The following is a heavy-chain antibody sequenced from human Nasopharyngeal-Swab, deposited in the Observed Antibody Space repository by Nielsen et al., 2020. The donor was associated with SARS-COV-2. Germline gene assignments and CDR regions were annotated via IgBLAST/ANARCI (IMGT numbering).Heavy chain of an antibody. CDR1: GGSISSGGYS. V-gene: IGHV4-30-2*01. D-gene: IGHD6-19*01. CDR2: IYHSGST. CDR3: ARSNRDSSGWYGIGWYFDY. Sequence: SETLSLTCAVSGGSISSGGYSWSWIRQPPGKGLEWIGYIYHSGSTYYNPSLKSRVTISVDRSKNQFSLKLSSMTAADTAVYYCARSNRDSSGWYGIGWYFDYWGQGTLVTVSS. J-gene: IGHJ4*02.